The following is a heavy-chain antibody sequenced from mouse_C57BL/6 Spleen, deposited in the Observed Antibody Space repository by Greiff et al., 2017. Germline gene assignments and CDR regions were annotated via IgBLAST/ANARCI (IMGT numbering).Heavy chain of an antibody. J-gene: IGHJ4*01. Sequence: LVAPSQSLSITCTVPGFSLTSYAISWVRQPPGKGLEWLGVIWTGGGTNCNSALKSRLSISKDNSKSQVFLKMNSLRTNDADRYYCAYYLTGAMDDWGQGTSVTVAS. CDR2: IWTGGGT. V-gene: IGHV2-9-1*01. CDR1: GFSLTSYA. D-gene: IGHD1-1*01. CDR3: AYYLTGAMDD.